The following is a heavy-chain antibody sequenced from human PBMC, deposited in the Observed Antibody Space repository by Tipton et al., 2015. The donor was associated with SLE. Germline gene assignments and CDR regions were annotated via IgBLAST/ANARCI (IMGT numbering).Heavy chain of an antibody. CDR3: ARHRVTPLGYYYGMDV. CDR1: GGSISSHY. D-gene: IGHD2-21*02. V-gene: IGHV4-4*08. J-gene: IGHJ6*02. CDR2: IYTSGST. Sequence: LRLSCTVSGGSISSHYWSWLRQPPGKGLEWIGYIYTSGSTNYNPSLKSRVTKSVDTSKNQFSLKLSSVTAADTAGYYYARHRVTPLGYYYGMDVWGQGTTVTVSS.